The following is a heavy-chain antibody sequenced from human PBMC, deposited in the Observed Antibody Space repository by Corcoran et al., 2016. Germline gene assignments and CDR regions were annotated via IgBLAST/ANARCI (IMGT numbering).Heavy chain of an antibody. J-gene: IGHJ4*02. CDR3: STGGSCNRGGCHSFGY. CDR1: GFTVSNAR. Sequence: EEQLVESGGDLVKPGGSLRLSCAASGFTVSNARMSWVRQAPGKGLEWVGHIKRKTEGGTADYAATVKGRFTISRDDSGNTWSLQMNSLQTENTAVYYCSTGGSCNRGGCHSFGYWGQGALVTVSS. D-gene: IGHD2-21*01. V-gene: IGHV3-15*01. CDR2: IKRKTEGGTA.